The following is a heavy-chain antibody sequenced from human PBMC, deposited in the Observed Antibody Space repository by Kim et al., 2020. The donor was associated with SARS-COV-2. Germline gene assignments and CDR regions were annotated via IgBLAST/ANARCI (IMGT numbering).Heavy chain of an antibody. Sequence: TNYNPSLKSRVTISVDTSKNQFSLKLGSVTAADTAVYYCARVDTAMGFDYWGQGTLVTVSS. V-gene: IGHV4-34*01. J-gene: IGHJ4*02. D-gene: IGHD5-18*01. CDR2: T. CDR3: ARVDTAMGFDY.